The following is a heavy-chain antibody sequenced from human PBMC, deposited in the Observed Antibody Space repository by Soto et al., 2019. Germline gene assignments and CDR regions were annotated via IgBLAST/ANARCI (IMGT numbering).Heavy chain of an antibody. Sequence: QVQLVESGGGVVQLGRSLRLSCAASGFTFSNYGMHWVRQAPGKGLEWVAVISYDGSNKYYADSVKGRFTISRDNSKNTLYLQMNSLRVEDTAMYYCAKNPGYNSGWYSIDYWGQGTLVTVSS. CDR2: ISYDGSNK. D-gene: IGHD6-19*01. CDR3: AKNPGYNSGWYSIDY. V-gene: IGHV3-30*18. CDR1: GFTFSNYG. J-gene: IGHJ4*02.